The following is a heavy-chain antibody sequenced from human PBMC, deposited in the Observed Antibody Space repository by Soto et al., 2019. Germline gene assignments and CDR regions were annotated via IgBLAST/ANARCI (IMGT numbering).Heavy chain of an antibody. CDR1: GFTFSSYA. V-gene: IGHV3-23*01. D-gene: IGHD5-12*01. CDR3: AKDRIYSGYDSDY. J-gene: IGHJ4*02. Sequence: EVQLLESGGGLVQPGGSLRLSCAASGFTFSSYAMSWVRQAPGKGLEWVSGISGSSGSTYYADSVKGRFTISGDNSKNTLYLQMNSLRVEDTALYYCAKDRIYSGYDSDYWGQGTLVTVS. CDR2: ISGSSGST.